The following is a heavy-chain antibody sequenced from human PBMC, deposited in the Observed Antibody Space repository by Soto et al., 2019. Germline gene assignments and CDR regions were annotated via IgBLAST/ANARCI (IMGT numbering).Heavy chain of an antibody. CDR3: ASDRKQLVPAWSDP. V-gene: IGHV4-31*03. D-gene: IGHD6-13*01. Sequence: SETLSLTCTVSGGSISSGGYYWSWIRQHPGKGLEWIGYIYYSGSTYYNPSLKSRVTISLDTSKNQCSRKLSSVTAADTDVYYCASDRKQLVPAWSDPGGQGTLVTV. CDR1: GGSISSGGYY. J-gene: IGHJ5*02. CDR2: IYYSGST.